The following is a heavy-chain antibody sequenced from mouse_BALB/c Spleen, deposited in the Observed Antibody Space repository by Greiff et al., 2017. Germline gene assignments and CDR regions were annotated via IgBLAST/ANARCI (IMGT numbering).Heavy chain of an antibody. CDR1: GFNSKDYY. V-gene: IGHV14-4*02. CDR3: NALLREFAY. CDR2: IDPENGDT. J-gene: IGHJ3*01. Sequence: EVQLQESGAELVRSGASVKLSCTASGFNSKDYYMHWVKQRPEQGLEWIGWIDPENGDTEYAPKFQGKATMTADTSSNTAYLQLSSLTSEDTAVYYCNALLREFAYWGQGTLVTVSA. D-gene: IGHD1-1*01.